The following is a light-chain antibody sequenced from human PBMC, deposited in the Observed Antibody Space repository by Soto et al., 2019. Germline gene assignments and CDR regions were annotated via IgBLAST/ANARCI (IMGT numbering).Light chain of an antibody. CDR3: ASYTRRSTYV. J-gene: IGLJ1*01. CDR1: SSDVGGYNL. V-gene: IGLV2-14*01. CDR2: EVS. Sequence: SALTQPASVSGSPGQSITISCTGTSSDVGGYNLVSWFQQHPGKAPKLMIYEVSNRPSGASNRFSGSKSGNTASLTISGLQSEDEADYYCASYTRRSTYVFGTGTKVTVL.